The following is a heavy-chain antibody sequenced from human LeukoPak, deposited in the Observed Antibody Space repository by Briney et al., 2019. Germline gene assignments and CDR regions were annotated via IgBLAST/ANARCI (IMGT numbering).Heavy chain of an antibody. CDR2: IIPIFGTA. J-gene: IGHJ4*02. CDR3: ARERVLLWFGELLSPDY. V-gene: IGHV1-69*05. D-gene: IGHD3-10*01. Sequence: SVKVSCKASGGTFSSYAISWVRQAPGQGLEWMGGIIPIFGTANYAQKFQGRVTITTDESTSTAYMELSSLRSEDTAVYYCARERVLLWFGELLSPDYWGQGTLVTVSS. CDR1: GGTFSSYA.